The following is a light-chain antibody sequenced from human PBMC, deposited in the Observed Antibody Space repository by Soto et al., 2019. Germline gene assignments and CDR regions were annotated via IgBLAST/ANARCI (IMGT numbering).Light chain of an antibody. CDR3: AAWDDSLNGVV. CDR2: SNN. CDR1: SSNIGSNT. V-gene: IGLV1-44*01. J-gene: IGLJ2*01. Sequence: QSVLNQPHSASGTPGQRVTISCSGSSSNIGSNTVNWYQPLPGTAPKLLIYSNNQRTSGVPDRFSGSKSGTSASLTISWLQSEDEADYYCAAWDDSLNGVVFGGGTTLTVL.